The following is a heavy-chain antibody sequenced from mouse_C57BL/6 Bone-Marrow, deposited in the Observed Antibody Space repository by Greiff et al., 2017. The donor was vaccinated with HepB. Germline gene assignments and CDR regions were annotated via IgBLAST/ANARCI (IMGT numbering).Heavy chain of an antibody. CDR3: ASELGSFDY. J-gene: IGHJ2*01. CDR2: IWRGGST. D-gene: IGHD4-1*01. Sequence: VQLQQSGPGLVQPSQSLSITCTVSGFSLTSYGVHWVRQSPGKGLEWLGVIWRGGSTDYNAAFISRLSISKDNSKSQVFFKMNSLQADDTAIYYCASELGSFDYWGQGTTLTVSS. CDR1: GFSLTSYG. V-gene: IGHV2-2*01.